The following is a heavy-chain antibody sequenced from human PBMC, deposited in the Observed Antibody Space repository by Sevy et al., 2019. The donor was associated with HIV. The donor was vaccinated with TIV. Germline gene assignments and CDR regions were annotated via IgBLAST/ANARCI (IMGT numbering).Heavy chain of an antibody. CDR1: GFTFSSYG. CDR2: IWYDGSNK. D-gene: IGHD2-15*01. Sequence: GGSLRLSCAASGFTFSSYGMHWVRQAPGKGLEWVAVIWYDGSNKYYADSVKGRFTISRDNSKNTLYLQMNSLRAEDKAVYYCARVSGGGSCTGCYYGMDVWGQGTTVTVSS. J-gene: IGHJ6*02. CDR3: ARVSGGGSCTGCYYGMDV. V-gene: IGHV3-33*01.